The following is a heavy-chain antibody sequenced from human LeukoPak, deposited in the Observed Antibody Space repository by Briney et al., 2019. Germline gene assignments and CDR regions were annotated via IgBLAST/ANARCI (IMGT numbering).Heavy chain of an antibody. V-gene: IGHV4-34*01. CDR1: GGSFSGYY. D-gene: IGHD3-9*01. Sequence: SETLSLTCAVYGGSFSGYYWSWIRQPPGKGLEWIGEINHSGSTNYNPSLKSRVTISVDTSKNQFSLKLSSVTAADTAVYYCARLGGYYDILTGYSRGWFDPWGQGTLVTVSS. CDR2: INHSGST. J-gene: IGHJ5*02. CDR3: ARLGGYYDILTGYSRGWFDP.